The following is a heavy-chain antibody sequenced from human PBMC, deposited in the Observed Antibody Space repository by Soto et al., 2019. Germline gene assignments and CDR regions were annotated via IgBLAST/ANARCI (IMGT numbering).Heavy chain of an antibody. CDR1: GGSISSGGYY. Sequence: SETLSLTCTVSGGSISSGGYYWSWIRQHPGKGLEWIGYIYYSGSTYYNPSLKSRVTISVDASKNQFSLKLSSVTAADTAVYYCARRDYYDSSGYYYEWYFDYWGQGTLVTVSS. V-gene: IGHV4-31*03. CDR2: IYYSGST. J-gene: IGHJ4*02. CDR3: ARRDYYDSSGYYYEWYFDY. D-gene: IGHD3-22*01.